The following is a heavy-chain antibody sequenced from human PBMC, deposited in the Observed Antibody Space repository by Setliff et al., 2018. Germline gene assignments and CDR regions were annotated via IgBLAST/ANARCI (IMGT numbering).Heavy chain of an antibody. Sequence: KPSETLSLTCAVSGGSISSGSYYWSWIRQPAGKGLEWVGRLHTSGSTNYNPSLGGRVTISVDTSKNQFSLRLSSVTAADTALYFCARDNTIVGATDYWGQGTLVTVSS. CDR3: ARDNTIVGATDY. J-gene: IGHJ4*02. CDR2: LHTSGST. CDR1: GGSISSGSYY. V-gene: IGHV4-61*02. D-gene: IGHD1-26*01.